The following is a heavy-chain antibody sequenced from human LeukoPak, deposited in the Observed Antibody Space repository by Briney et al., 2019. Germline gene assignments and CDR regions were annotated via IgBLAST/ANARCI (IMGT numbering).Heavy chain of an antibody. D-gene: IGHD4-23*01. Sequence: ASVKVSCKASGYSFTNYYMHWVRQAPGQGLEWMGIINSSGGSTTYAQKFQGRVTMTRDMSTSTDYMELSSLRSEDTAVYYCARDNSVEDTAWWFDPWGQGTLVTVSS. V-gene: IGHV1-46*01. J-gene: IGHJ5*02. CDR1: GYSFTNYY. CDR2: INSSGGST. CDR3: ARDNSVEDTAWWFDP.